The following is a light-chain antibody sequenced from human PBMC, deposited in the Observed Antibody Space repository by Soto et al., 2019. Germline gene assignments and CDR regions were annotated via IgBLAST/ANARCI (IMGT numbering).Light chain of an antibody. V-gene: IGKV3-15*01. J-gene: IGKJ4*01. Sequence: EIMMTQSPATVSVSPGERATLSCRASQSIRTNVAGYQQKPGQALRLLIYDASTRATGLSSRFSGSGSGTEYPLPISSLQSEDVAISYCHQYNDWPPLTFGGGTRLEI. CDR1: QSIRTN. CDR3: HQYNDWPPLT. CDR2: DAS.